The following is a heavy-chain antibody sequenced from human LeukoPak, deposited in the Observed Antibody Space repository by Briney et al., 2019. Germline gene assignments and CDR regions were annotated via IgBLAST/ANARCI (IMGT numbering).Heavy chain of an antibody. V-gene: IGHV3-21*01. J-gene: IGHJ4*02. CDR3: ATESIGRHYDY. Sequence: GGSLRLSCAASGFTFSSYWMSWVRQAPGKGLEWVSSIGPTGTDTYHADSVKGRFTISRDNAKNSLYLQMDSLRAEDTAVYYCATESIGRHYDYWGQGTLLTVSS. CDR1: GFTFSSYW. CDR2: IGPTGTDT. D-gene: IGHD3-3*02.